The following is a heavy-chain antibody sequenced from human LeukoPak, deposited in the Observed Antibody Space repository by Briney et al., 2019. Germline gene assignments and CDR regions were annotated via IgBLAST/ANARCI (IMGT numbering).Heavy chain of an antibody. D-gene: IGHD2-15*01. Sequence: SETLSLTCAVYGGSFSGYYWSWIRQPPGKGLEWIGEINHSGSTNYNPSLKSRVTISVDTSKNQFSLKLSSVTAADTAVYYCARVGGTYAFDIWGQGTMVTFSS. CDR1: GGSFSGYY. CDR3: ARVGGTYAFDI. V-gene: IGHV4-34*01. J-gene: IGHJ3*02. CDR2: INHSGST.